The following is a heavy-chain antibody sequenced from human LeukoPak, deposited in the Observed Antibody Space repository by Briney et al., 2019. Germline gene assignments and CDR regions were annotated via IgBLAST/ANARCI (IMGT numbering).Heavy chain of an antibody. CDR2: IYYTGNT. J-gene: IGHJ4*02. V-gene: IGHV4-39*01. Sequence: SETLSLTCTVSGVSISNSGYYWGWIRQPPGKGLEWIGSIYYTGNTYYNPSLNSRVTISVDTSKNQFSLKLSSVTDADTAIYYCARLTSGWYVIYWGQGTLVTVSS. CDR1: GVSISNSGYY. CDR3: ARLTSGWYVIY. D-gene: IGHD6-19*01.